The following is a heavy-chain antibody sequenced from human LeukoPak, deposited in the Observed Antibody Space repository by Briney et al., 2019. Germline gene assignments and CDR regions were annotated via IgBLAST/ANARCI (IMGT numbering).Heavy chain of an antibody. CDR2: IIPIFGTA. CDR3: ARDGVAGTYYFDY. D-gene: IGHD6-19*01. V-gene: IGHV1-69*05. Sequence: SVKVSCKASGGTFSSYAISWVRQAPGQGLEWMGGIIPIFGTANYAQKFQDRVTMTRDTSTSTVYMELTSLRSEDTAVYFCARDGVAGTYYFDYWGQGTLVTVSS. CDR1: GGTFSSYA. J-gene: IGHJ4*02.